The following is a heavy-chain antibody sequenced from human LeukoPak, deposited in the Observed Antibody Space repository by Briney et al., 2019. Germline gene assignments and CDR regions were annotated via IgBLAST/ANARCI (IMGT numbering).Heavy chain of an antibody. J-gene: IGHJ4*02. CDR3: ATEGKMVRGVYTDY. Sequence: ASVKVSCKVSGYTLTELSMHWVRQAPGKGLEWMGGFDPEDSETIYAKKFQGRVTMTADTSTDTVYMELSSLRSEDTAVYYCATEGKMVRGVYTDYWGQGTLVTVSS. CDR2: FDPEDSET. D-gene: IGHD3-10*01. CDR1: GYTLTELS. V-gene: IGHV1-24*01.